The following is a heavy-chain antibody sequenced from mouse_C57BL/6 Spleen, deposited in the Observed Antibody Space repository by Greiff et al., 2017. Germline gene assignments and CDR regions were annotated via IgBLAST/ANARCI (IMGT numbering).Heavy chain of an antibody. Sequence: EVKLMESGGGLVKPGGSLKLSCAASGFTFSSYAMSWVRQTPEKRLEWVATISDGGSYTYYPDNVKGRFTISRDNAKNNLYLQMSHLKSEDTAMYYCARDGDGNHWYVDVWGTGTTVTVSS. CDR2: ISDGGSYT. CDR3: ARDGDGNHWYVDV. J-gene: IGHJ1*03. D-gene: IGHD2-1*01. V-gene: IGHV5-4*01. CDR1: GFTFSSYA.